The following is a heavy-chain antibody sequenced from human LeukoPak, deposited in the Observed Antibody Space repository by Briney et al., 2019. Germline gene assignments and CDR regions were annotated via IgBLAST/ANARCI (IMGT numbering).Heavy chain of an antibody. J-gene: IGHJ6*02. Sequence: PGGSLRLSCAASGFTFSSYGMHWVRQAPGKGLEWVAVIWYDGSNKYYPDSVKGRFTISRDNSKNTLYLQMNSLRAEDTAVYYCARDLRVWNCSSTSCPMDVWGQGTTVTVSS. D-gene: IGHD2-2*01. CDR1: GFTFSSYG. CDR3: ARDLRVWNCSSTSCPMDV. CDR2: IWYDGSNK. V-gene: IGHV3-33*01.